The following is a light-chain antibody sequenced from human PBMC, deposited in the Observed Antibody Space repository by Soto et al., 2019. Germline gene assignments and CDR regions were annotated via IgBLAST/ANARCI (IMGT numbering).Light chain of an antibody. CDR2: GAS. V-gene: IGKV1-9*01. J-gene: IGKJ2*01. CDR1: QGTSSY. Sequence: DIQLTQSPSFLSASVGDRVTITCRASQGTSSYLAWFQQKPGRAPKLLIYGASTLQSGVPARFSGSGSGTDFTLTISCLQSEDFATYYCQQYYSYPGTFGQGTKLEIK. CDR3: QQYYSYPGT.